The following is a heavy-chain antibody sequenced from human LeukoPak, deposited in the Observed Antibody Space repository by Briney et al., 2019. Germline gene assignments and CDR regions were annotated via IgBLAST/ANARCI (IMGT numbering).Heavy chain of an antibody. CDR2: ISSSGRTI. CDR1: GFTFSDYY. CDR3: ARHVWFGELSDLYYAMDV. V-gene: IGHV3-11*01. J-gene: IGHJ6*02. D-gene: IGHD3-10*01. Sequence: PGGSLRLSCAASGFTFSDYYMSWIRQAPGKGLEWVSYISSSGRTIYYADSVKGRFTISRDNAKISLYLQMNNLRAEDTAVYYCARHVWFGELSDLYYAMDVWGQGTTVTVSS.